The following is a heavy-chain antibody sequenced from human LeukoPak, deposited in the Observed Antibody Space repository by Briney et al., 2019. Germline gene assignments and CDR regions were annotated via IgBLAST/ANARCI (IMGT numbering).Heavy chain of an antibody. CDR2: TYYRSKWYN. Sequence: SQTLSLTCAISGDSVSSNSVTWNWIRQSPSRGLEWLGRTYYRSKWYNDYAVSVKSRITINPDTSKNQFSLQLNSVTPEDTAVYYCAREARDTAMVNLFDYWGQGTLVTVSS. V-gene: IGHV6-1*01. J-gene: IGHJ4*02. D-gene: IGHD5-18*01. CDR1: GDSVSSNSVT. CDR3: AREARDTAMVNLFDY.